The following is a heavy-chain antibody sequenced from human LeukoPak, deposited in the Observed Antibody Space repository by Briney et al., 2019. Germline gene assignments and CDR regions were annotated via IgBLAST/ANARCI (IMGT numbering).Heavy chain of an antibody. CDR2: ISGSGGST. CDR3: AKERRAPAGPRGLKQFDH. D-gene: IGHD6-13*01. CDR1: GFTFSSYA. J-gene: IGHJ4*02. Sequence: PGGSLRLSCAASGFTFSSYAMSWVRQAPGKGLEWVSAISGSGGSTYYADSVRGRVTISRDNSKNTLYLQMNRLRLEDTAVYFCAKERRAPAGPRGLKQFDHWGQGTLVSVSS. V-gene: IGHV3-23*01.